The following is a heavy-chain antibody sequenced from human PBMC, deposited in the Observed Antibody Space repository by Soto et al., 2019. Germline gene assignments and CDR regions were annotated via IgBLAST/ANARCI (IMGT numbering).Heavy chain of an antibody. Sequence: SETLSLTCAVYGGSFSGYYWSWIRQPPGKGLEWIGEINHSGSTNYNPSLKSRVTISVDTSKNHFSLKLSSVTAADTAVYYCARRIGTSSWYFDYWGQGTLVTVSS. J-gene: IGHJ4*02. CDR1: GGSFSGYY. CDR2: INHSGST. CDR3: ARRIGTSSWYFDY. V-gene: IGHV4-34*01. D-gene: IGHD6-13*01.